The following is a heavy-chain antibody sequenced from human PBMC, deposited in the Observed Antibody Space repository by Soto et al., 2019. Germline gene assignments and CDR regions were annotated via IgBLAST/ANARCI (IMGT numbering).Heavy chain of an antibody. CDR1: GCTFSNAW. V-gene: IGHV3-15*01. CDR3: TTDASGSGSYYMVYYGMDV. D-gene: IGHD3-10*01. J-gene: IGHJ6*02. CDR2: IKSKTDGGTT. Sequence: PGGSLRRSCAASGCTFSNAWMSWVRQAPGKGLEWVGRIKSKTDGGTTDYAAPVKGRFTISRDDSKNTLYLQMNSLKTEDTAVYYCTTDASGSGSYYMVYYGMDVWGQGTTVTVSS.